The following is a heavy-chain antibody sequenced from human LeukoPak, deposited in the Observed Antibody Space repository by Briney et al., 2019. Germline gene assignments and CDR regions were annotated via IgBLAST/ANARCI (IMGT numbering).Heavy chain of an antibody. CDR3: AKGIYSSGWSYFDY. V-gene: IGHV3-23*01. Sequence: GGSLRLSRAASGFTFSNSAMSWVRQAAGKGLAWVSTLSGSGITTYYADSVKGRFTISRDNSKNTLYLQMNSLRAEDTAVYYCAKGIYSSGWSYFDYWGHGTLVTVSS. CDR1: GFTFSNSA. J-gene: IGHJ4*01. D-gene: IGHD6-19*01. CDR2: LSGSGITT.